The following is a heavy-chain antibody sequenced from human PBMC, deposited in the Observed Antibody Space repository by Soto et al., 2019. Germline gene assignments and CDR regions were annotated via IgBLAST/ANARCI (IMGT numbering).Heavy chain of an antibody. CDR3: AKPRTGTTFMDV. D-gene: IGHD1-7*01. Sequence: GGSLRLSCAASGFTFSSYAMSWVRQAPGKGLEWVSAISGSGGSTYYADSVKGRFTISRDNSKNTLYLQMNSLRAEDMAVYYCAKPRTGTTFMDVWGKGTTVTVSS. CDR1: GFTFSSYA. J-gene: IGHJ6*03. CDR2: ISGSGGST. V-gene: IGHV3-23*01.